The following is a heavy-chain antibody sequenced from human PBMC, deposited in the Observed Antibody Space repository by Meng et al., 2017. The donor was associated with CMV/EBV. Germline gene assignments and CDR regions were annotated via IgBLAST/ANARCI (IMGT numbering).Heavy chain of an antibody. D-gene: IGHD3-22*01. Sequence: ASVKVSCKASGYTFTSYGISWVRQAPGQRLEWMGWISAYNGNTNYAQKLQGRVTMTTDTSTSTAYMELRSLRSDDTAVYYCARDYSPRITMIVVAHLGYWGQGTLVTVSS. CDR3: ARDYSPRITMIVVAHLGY. J-gene: IGHJ4*02. CDR2: ISAYNGNT. V-gene: IGHV1-18*01. CDR1: GYTFTSYG.